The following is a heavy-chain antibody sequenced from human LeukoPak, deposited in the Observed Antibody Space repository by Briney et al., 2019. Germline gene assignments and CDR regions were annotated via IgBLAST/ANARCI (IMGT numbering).Heavy chain of an antibody. CDR1: GFPFIEYS. V-gene: IGHV3-48*01. J-gene: IGHJ4*02. CDR3: ARDHNYAFDN. CDR2: IGIDSGNT. Sequence: GSLRLSCTASGFPFIEYSMNWVRQAPGKGLEWISYIGIDSGNTKYADSVRGRFTISADKAKNSLYLRMNSLRVEDTAVYYCARDHNYAFDNWGQGTLVSVAS. D-gene: IGHD1-1*01.